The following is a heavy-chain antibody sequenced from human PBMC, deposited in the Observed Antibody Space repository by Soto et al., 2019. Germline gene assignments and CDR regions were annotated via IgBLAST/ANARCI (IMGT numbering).Heavy chain of an antibody. CDR2: IYYTGKT. Sequence: SETLSLTCSVSGDYIHVGGYYWTWIRQRPGKGLEWVGYIYYTGKTYYNPSLESRLTMSVDRSKNQFSLRLTSVTAADTAVYFCGRDLTSNANCIDPWGQGTLVTVSS. CDR3: GRDLTSNANCIDP. J-gene: IGHJ5*02. V-gene: IGHV4-30-4*01. CDR1: GDYIHVGGYY. D-gene: IGHD2-2*01.